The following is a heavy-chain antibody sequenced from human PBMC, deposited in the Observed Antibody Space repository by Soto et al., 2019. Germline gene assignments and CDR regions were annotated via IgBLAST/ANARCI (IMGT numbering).Heavy chain of an antibody. CDR1: GFTFSASG. D-gene: IGHD2-15*01. V-gene: IGHV3-33*01. J-gene: IGHJ4*02. CDR3: ARVVGGSKWWDY. CDR2: IWYDGNNK. Sequence: QVQLVESGGGVVQPGTSLRLSCAASGFTFSASGMHWVRQAPGKGLEWVALIWYDGNNKYYADSVKGRFTLSRDNSKNTLHLQMNSLRAEDTALYYCARVVGGSKWWDYWGQGTLVTVSS.